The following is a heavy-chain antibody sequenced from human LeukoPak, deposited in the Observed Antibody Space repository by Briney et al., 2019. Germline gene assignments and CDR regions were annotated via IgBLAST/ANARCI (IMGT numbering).Heavy chain of an antibody. D-gene: IGHD6-6*01. CDR2: ISSSSSTI. CDR1: GFTFSSYN. V-gene: IGHV3-48*02. J-gene: IGHJ4*02. Sequence: GGSLRLSCAASGFTFSSYNMNWVRQAPGKGLEWVSYISSSSSTIYYADSVKGRFTISRDNAKNSQYLQMNSLRDEDTAVYYCAREYSSSSGSVSDYWGQGTLVTVSS. CDR3: AREYSSSSGSVSDY.